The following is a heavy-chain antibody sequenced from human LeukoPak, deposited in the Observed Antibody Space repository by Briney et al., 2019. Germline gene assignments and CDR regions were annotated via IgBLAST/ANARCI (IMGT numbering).Heavy chain of an antibody. V-gene: IGHV3-30*18. J-gene: IGHJ4*02. Sequence: SGGSLRLSCAASGFTFSSSAMTWVRQAPGKGLEWVAVISYDGSNKYYADSVKGRFTISRDNSKNTLYLQMNSLRAEDTAVYYCAKTVDTAMGYWGQGTLVTVSS. CDR1: GFTFSSSA. CDR3: AKTVDTAMGY. D-gene: IGHD5-18*01. CDR2: ISYDGSNK.